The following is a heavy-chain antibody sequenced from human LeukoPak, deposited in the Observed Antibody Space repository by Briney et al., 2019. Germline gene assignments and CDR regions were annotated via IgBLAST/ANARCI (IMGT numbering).Heavy chain of an antibody. CDR2: ISSSGSTI. J-gene: IGHJ4*02. D-gene: IGHD6-13*01. CDR1: GFTFSSYE. Sequence: PGGSLRLSCAASGFTFSSYEMNWVRQAPGKGLEWVSYISSSGSTICYADSVKGRFTISRDNAKNSLYLQMNSRSADDPAAYYCARLGQQLVEGAFDYWGQGTLVTVSS. V-gene: IGHV3-48*03. CDR3: ARLGQQLVEGAFDY.